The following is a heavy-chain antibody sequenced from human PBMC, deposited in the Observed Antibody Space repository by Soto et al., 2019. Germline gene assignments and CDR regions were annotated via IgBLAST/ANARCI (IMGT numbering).Heavy chain of an antibody. V-gene: IGHV1-3*01. D-gene: IGHD2-2*01. CDR2: INAGNGNT. J-gene: IGHJ6*02. CDR3: ARGIVVPAAISSVYYYYGMDG. Sequence: ASVKVSCKASGYTFTSYAMHWVRQAPGQRLEWMGWINAGNGNTKYSQKFQGRVTITRDTSASTAYMELSSLRSEDTAVYYCARGIVVPAAISSVYYYYGMDGWGQGTTVTVSS. CDR1: GYTFTSYA.